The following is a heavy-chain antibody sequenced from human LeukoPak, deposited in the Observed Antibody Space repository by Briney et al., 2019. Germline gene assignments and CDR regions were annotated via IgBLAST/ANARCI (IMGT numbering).Heavy chain of an antibody. CDR1: GGSFSGYY. CDR3: ARAHRPTTHFDY. Sequence: SETLSLTCAVYGGSFSGYYWSWIRQTPGKGLELIGEINHSGSTNYNPSLKSRVTISVDTSKNQFSLKLSSVTAADTAVYYCARAHRPTTHFDYWGQGTLVTVSS. J-gene: IGHJ4*02. D-gene: IGHD1-7*01. CDR2: INHSGST. V-gene: IGHV4-34*01.